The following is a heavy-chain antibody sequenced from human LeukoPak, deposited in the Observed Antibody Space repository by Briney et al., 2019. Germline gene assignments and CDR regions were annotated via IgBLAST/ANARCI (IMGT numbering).Heavy chain of an antibody. CDR2: ISSSSSYI. CDR3: ARDGAYYDFWSGYYSPRPYYYYYYMDV. Sequence: GGSLRLSCAASGFTFSSYSMNWVRQAPGKGLEWVSSISSSSSYIYYADSVKGRFTISRDNAKNSLYLQMNSLRAEDTAVYYCARDGAYYDFWSGYYSPRPYYYYYYMDVWGKGTTVTVSS. CDR1: GFTFSSYS. V-gene: IGHV3-21*01. J-gene: IGHJ6*03. D-gene: IGHD3-3*01.